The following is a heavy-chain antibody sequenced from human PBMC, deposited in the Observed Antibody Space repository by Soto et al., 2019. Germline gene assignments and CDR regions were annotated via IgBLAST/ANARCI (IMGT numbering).Heavy chain of an antibody. CDR3: ARDLKSPYDYVWGSYRKLKYYYYGMDV. D-gene: IGHD3-16*02. CDR1: GFTFSSYD. J-gene: IGHJ6*02. Sequence: GGSLRLSCAASGFTFSSYDMHWVRQATGKGLEWVSAIGTAGDTYYPGSVKGRFTISRENAKNSLYLKMNSLRAEDTAVYYCARDLKSPYDYVWGSYRKLKYYYYGMDVWGQGTTVTVSS. V-gene: IGHV3-13*01. CDR2: IGTAGDT.